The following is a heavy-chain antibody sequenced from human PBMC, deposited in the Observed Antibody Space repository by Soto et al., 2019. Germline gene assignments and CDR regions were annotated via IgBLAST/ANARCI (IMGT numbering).Heavy chain of an antibody. J-gene: IGHJ4*02. V-gene: IGHV3-48*03. CDR2: IRSSGSTI. D-gene: IGHD6-6*01. CDR3: AREEDSSSPGWGY. CDR1: GFTFSSYE. Sequence: EVQLVESGGGLVQPGGSLRLSCAASGFTFSSYEMNWVRQAPGKGLEWVSYIRSSGSTIYYADSVKGRFTISRDNAKNSLYLQMNSLRAEDTAVYYCAREEDSSSPGWGYWGQGTLVTVSS.